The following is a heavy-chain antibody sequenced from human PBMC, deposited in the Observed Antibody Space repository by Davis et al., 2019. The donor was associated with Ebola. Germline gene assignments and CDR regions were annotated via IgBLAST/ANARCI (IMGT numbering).Heavy chain of an antibody. CDR3: ARDSSAYYYDSSGYGSYWYFDL. D-gene: IGHD3-22*01. J-gene: IGHJ2*01. V-gene: IGHV4-59*01. CDR2: IYYSGSP. CDR1: GGSISSYY. Sequence: SETLSLTCTVSGGSISSYYWSWIRQPPGKGLEWIGYIYYSGSPNYHPSLKSRVTISVDTSKNQFSLKLSSVTAADTAVYYCARDSSAYYYDSSGYGSYWYFDLWGRGTLVTVSS.